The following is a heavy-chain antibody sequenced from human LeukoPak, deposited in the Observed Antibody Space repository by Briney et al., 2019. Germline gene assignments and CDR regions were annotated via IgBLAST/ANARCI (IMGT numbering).Heavy chain of an antibody. V-gene: IGHV3-7*01. J-gene: IGHJ4*02. CDR3: SVSLNS. CDR1: GFTFSSQW. CDR2: INQDGSEK. D-gene: IGHD1-26*01. Sequence: GGSMRLACAASGFTFSSQWMDWVSQAPGKGLEWVANINQDGSEKYYVDSVKGRFTISRDNAKNSVFLQMDSLRVEDTAVYYCSVSLNSWGQGTLVTVSP.